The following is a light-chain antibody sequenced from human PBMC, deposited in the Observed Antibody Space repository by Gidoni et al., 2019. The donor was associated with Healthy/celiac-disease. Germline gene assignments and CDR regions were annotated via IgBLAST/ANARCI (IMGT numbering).Light chain of an antibody. J-gene: IGLJ2*01. Sequence: QSVLTQPPSVSGAPGPRLTIACTGSSSNIGAGYDVHWYKQLPGTAPKLLIYGNSNRPSGVPDRFSGSKSGTSASLAITGLQAEDEADYYCQSYDSSLSGLDVVFGGGTKLTVL. V-gene: IGLV1-40*01. CDR3: QSYDSSLSGLDVV. CDR2: GNS. CDR1: SSNIGAGYD.